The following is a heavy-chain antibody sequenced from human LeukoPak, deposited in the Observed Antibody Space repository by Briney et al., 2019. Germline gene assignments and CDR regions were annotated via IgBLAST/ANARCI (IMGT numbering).Heavy chain of an antibody. Sequence: SETLSLTCTVSGGSISSGGYYWSWIRQPPGKGLEWIGEINHSGSTNYNPSLKSRVTISVDTSKNQFSLKLSSVTAADTAVYYCARGLYGGNGLGHWGQGTLVTVSS. J-gene: IGHJ4*02. CDR2: INHSGST. D-gene: IGHD2-15*01. CDR1: GGSISSGGYY. V-gene: IGHV4-39*07. CDR3: ARGLYGGNGLGH.